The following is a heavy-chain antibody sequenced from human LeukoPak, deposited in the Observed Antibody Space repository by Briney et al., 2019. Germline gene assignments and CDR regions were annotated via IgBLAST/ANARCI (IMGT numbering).Heavy chain of an antibody. V-gene: IGHV4-59*08. Sequence: PSETLSLTCTVSGGSISSYYWSWIRQPPGKGLEWIGYIYYSGSTNYNPSLKSRVTISVDTSKNQFSLKLSSVTAADTAVYYCARQKINYDILTGYYIDAFDIWGQGTMVTVSS. CDR2: IYYSGST. J-gene: IGHJ3*02. CDR1: GGSISSYY. D-gene: IGHD3-9*01. CDR3: ARQKINYDILTGYYIDAFDI.